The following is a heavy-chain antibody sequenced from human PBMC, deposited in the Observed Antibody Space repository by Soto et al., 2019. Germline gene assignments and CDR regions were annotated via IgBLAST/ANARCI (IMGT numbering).Heavy chain of an antibody. CDR3: TKDFRGGWYYFDY. J-gene: IGHJ4*02. D-gene: IGHD6-19*01. CDR1: GFTFDDYA. CDR2: ISWNSGSI. Sequence: SLRLSCAASGFTFDDYAMHWVRQAPGKGLEWVSGISWNSGSIGYADSVKGRFTISRDNAKNSLYLQMDSLRAEDTAFYYCTKDFRGGWYYFDYWGQGALVTVSS. V-gene: IGHV3-9*01.